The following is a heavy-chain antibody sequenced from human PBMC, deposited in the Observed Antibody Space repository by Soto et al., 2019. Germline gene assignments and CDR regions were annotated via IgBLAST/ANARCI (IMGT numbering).Heavy chain of an antibody. D-gene: IGHD6-19*01. CDR2: ISSGHGDI. J-gene: IGHJ4*02. CDR1: GFTFSSYS. V-gene: IGHV3-21*01. Sequence: DVQLVESGGGLVKPGGSLTLSCAASGFTFSSYSLSWVRQAPGKGLEWVSSISSGHGDIYYADSVKGRFIGSRDNAKNLLFLQMNNLRVEDTAVYYCALLTGGWYGDFDFWGQGTLVTVSS. CDR3: ALLTGGWYGDFDF.